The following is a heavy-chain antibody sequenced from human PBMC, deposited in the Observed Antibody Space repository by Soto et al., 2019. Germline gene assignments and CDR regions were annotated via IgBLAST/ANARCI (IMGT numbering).Heavy chain of an antibody. CDR1: GFTFSSYW. J-gene: IGHJ6*02. CDR2: INSDGSNT. D-gene: IGHD5-12*01. V-gene: IGHV3-74*01. Sequence: EVQLVESGGGLVQPGGSLRLSCAASGFTFSSYWMHWVRQAPGEGLVWVSRINSDGSNTTYADSVKGRLTTSRDNAKNTLFLQMNSLRGEDTAVYYCARHVAVATISWGTYGMDVWGQGTTVTVSS. CDR3: ARHVAVATISWGTYGMDV.